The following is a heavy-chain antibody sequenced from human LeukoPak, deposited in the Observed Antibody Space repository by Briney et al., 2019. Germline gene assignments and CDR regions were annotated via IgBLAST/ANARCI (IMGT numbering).Heavy chain of an antibody. CDR3: ARASYYYDSSGYYAGDY. D-gene: IGHD3-22*01. CDR2: INWNGGST. V-gene: IGHV3-20*04. CDR1: GFNFDDYG. Sequence: GGSLRLSCAASGFNFDDYGMSWVRQAPGKGLEWVSGINWNGGSTGYADSVKGRFTISRDNAKNFLYLQMNSLRAEDTALYYCARASYYYDSSGYYAGDYWGQGTLVTVSS. J-gene: IGHJ4*02.